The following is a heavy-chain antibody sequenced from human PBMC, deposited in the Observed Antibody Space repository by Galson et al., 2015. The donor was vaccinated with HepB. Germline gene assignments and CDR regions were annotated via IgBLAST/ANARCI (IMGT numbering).Heavy chain of an antibody. V-gene: IGHV3-23*01. CDR1: EFTLRNYV. CDR3: AKDRRESLWVGGSSRHDMDV. CDR2: ISATGTYT. J-gene: IGHJ6*02. D-gene: IGHD3-10*01. Sequence: SLRLSCAASEFTLRNYVMSWVRQAPGEGLEWVSTISATGTYTYYADSVKGRFTVSRDNSNNTLFLQMNSLRVDDTAVYYCAKDRRESLWVGGSSRHDMDVWGQGTTVTVSS.